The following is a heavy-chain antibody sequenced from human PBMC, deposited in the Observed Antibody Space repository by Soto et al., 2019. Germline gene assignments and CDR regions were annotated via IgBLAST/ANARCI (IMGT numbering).Heavy chain of an antibody. J-gene: IGHJ6*02. V-gene: IGHV5-51*01. CDR1: GCRLSPYW. CDR3: ARWMYDSSGYYRHDVMDV. CDR2: IYPGDSDT. D-gene: IGHD3-22*01. Sequence: LPRSGTGSGCRLSPYWIGLWRLLPGKGLEWMGIIYPGDSDTRYSPSFQGQVTISADKSISTAYLQWSSLKASDTAMYFCARWMYDSSGYYRHDVMDVRGQGST.